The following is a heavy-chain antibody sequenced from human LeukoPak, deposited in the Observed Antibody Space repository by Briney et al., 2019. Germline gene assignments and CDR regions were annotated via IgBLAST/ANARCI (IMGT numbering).Heavy chain of an antibody. CDR3: ARDKQQLVYDY. CDR2: ISSSGSTI. D-gene: IGHD6-13*01. J-gene: IGHJ4*02. Sequence: GGFLRLSCAASGFTFSDYYMSWIRQAPGKGLEWVSYISSSGSTIYYADSVKGRFTISRDNAKNSLYLQMNSLRAEDTAVYYCARDKQQLVYDYWGQGTLVTVSS. CDR1: GFTFSDYY. V-gene: IGHV3-11*01.